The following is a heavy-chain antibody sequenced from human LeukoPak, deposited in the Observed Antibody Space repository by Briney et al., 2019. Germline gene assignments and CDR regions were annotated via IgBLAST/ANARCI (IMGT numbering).Heavy chain of an antibody. CDR2: IRYSGANS. Sequence: GRSLRLSCAASGFTFSGSAMSWVRQAPGEGLGWVSLIRYSGANSYYTDSVRGRFTISRDNSKDTLFLQMNSLRAEDTAIYYCARDMQLSTWGLGTMVTVSS. V-gene: IGHV3-23*01. J-gene: IGHJ3*01. D-gene: IGHD3-16*02. CDR1: GFTFSGSA. CDR3: ARDMQLST.